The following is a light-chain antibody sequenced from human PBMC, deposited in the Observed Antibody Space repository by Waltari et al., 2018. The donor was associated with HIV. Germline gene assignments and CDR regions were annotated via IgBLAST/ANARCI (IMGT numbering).Light chain of an antibody. CDR2: DAS. CDR1: QSVSSY. V-gene: IGKV3-11*01. Sequence: ATLSCMASQSVSSYLAWYQQKPGQAPRLLIYDASNRATGIPARFSGSGSGTDFTLTISSLEPEDFAVYYCQQRSNWPPGLTFGGGTKVEIK. J-gene: IGKJ4*01. CDR3: QQRSNWPPGLT.